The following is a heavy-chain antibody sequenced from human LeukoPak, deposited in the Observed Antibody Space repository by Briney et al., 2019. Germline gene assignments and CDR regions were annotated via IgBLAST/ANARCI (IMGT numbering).Heavy chain of an antibody. Sequence: ASVKASCKASGGTFSTYAISWVRQAPGQGLEWMGWISAYNGNTNYAQKLHGRVTMTTDTSTSTAYMELRSLRSDDTAVYYCARDRYYYDSSGYYQLDYWGQGTLVTVSS. CDR3: ARDRYYYDSSGYYQLDY. J-gene: IGHJ4*02. CDR2: ISAYNGNT. CDR1: GGTFSTYA. V-gene: IGHV1-18*01. D-gene: IGHD3-22*01.